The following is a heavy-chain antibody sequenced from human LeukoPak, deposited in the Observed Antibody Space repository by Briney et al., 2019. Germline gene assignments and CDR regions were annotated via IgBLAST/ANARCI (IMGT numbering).Heavy chain of an antibody. V-gene: IGHV4-39*01. D-gene: IGHD5-12*01. Sequence: SETLSLTCTVPGGSISSSGYYWDWIRQPPGQGLEWIANFYYSGSTYYNPSLKSRVTVSVDTSKNQFSLKLTSVTAADTAVYYCASHHSGASPSDAFDIWGQGTMVTVSS. CDR1: GGSISSSGYY. CDR3: ASHHSGASPSDAFDI. CDR2: FYYSGST. J-gene: IGHJ3*02.